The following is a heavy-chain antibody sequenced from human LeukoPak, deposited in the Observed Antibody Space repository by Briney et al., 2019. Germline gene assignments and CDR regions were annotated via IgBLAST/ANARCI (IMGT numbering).Heavy chain of an antibody. CDR2: IYYSGST. CDR1: GGSMSSHY. Sequence: SETLCLTCTVSGGSMSSHYWSWIRQPPGKGLEWIGYIYYSGSTNYNPSLKSRVTISVDTSKNQFSLKLSSVTAADTAVYYCARDTAMILDYWGQGTLVTVSS. D-gene: IGHD5-18*01. J-gene: IGHJ4*02. CDR3: ARDTAMILDY. V-gene: IGHV4-59*11.